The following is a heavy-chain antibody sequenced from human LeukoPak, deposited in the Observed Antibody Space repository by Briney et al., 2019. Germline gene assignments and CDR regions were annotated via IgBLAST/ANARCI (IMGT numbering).Heavy chain of an antibody. CDR2: IYYSGST. CDR1: GGSMTNSTYC. J-gene: IGHJ4*02. V-gene: IGHV4-39*02. CDR3: ATDGASHNYATTGTFDY. Sequence: SETLSLTCTVSGGSMTNSTYCWGWIRQPPGKGLEWIGSIYYSGSTYYNPSFKSRITISVDTSKNQFSLKVISVTAADTAVYYCATDGASHNYATTGTFDYWGQGTLVTVSS. D-gene: IGHD3-16*01.